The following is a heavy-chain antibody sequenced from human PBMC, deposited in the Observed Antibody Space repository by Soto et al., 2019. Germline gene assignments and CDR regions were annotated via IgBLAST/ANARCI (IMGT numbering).Heavy chain of an antibody. CDR3: AREAVTTYRLDY. Sequence: PLQLQSPTNSVSGGSVSSGSYYWSWIRQPPGKGLEWIGYIYYSGSTNYNPSLKSRVTISVDTSKNQFSLKLSSVTAADTAVYYCAREAVTTYRLDYWGQGTLVTVSS. CDR2: IYYSGST. D-gene: IGHD4-17*01. J-gene: IGHJ4*02. CDR1: GGSVSSGSYY. V-gene: IGHV4-61*01.